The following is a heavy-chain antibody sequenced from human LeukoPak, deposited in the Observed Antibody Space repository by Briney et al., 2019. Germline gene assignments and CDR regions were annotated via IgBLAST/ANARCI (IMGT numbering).Heavy chain of an antibody. CDR3: ARDPWAFSSSSRVY. Sequence: GGSLRLSCAASGFTFSSYGMHWVRQAPGKGLEWVAVISYDGSNKYYADSVKGRFTVSRDNAKNSLNLQMNSLRAEDTAVYYCARDPWAFSSSSRVYWGQGTLVTVSS. J-gene: IGHJ4*02. CDR2: ISYDGSNK. V-gene: IGHV3-30*03. D-gene: IGHD6-13*01. CDR1: GFTFSSYG.